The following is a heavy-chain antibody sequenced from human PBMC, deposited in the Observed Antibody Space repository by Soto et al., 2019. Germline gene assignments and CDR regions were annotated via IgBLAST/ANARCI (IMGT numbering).Heavy chain of an antibody. CDR1: GFTFSSYA. D-gene: IGHD3-3*01. Sequence: QVQLVESGGGVVQPGRSLRLSCAASGFTFSSYAMHWVRQAPGKGLEWVAVISYDGSNKYYADSVKGRFTISRDNSKNTLYLQMNSLRAEDTAVYYCARAFWSGYSNYGMDVWGQGTTVTVSS. CDR2: ISYDGSNK. V-gene: IGHV3-30-3*01. J-gene: IGHJ6*02. CDR3: ARAFWSGYSNYGMDV.